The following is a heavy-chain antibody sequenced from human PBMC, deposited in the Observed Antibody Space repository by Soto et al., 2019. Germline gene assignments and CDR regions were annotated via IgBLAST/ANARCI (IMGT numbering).Heavy chain of an antibody. J-gene: IGHJ2*01. CDR1: GFPFSNYD. D-gene: IGHD3-10*01. V-gene: IGHV3-13*04. Sequence: EVQLVESGGGWVQPGGSLRLSCVASGFPFSNYDMHWVRQAAGKGLEWVSAIGTTGDTYYPGSVKGRFTVSRDDAKNSFYLQMNSLRVGDTAVYYCARDATYDSGSGPDWYFDLWGRGTLVTVSS. CDR2: IGTTGDT. CDR3: ARDATYDSGSGPDWYFDL.